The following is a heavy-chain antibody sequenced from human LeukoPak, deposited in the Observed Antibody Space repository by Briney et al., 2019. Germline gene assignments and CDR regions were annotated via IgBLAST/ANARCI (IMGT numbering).Heavy chain of an antibody. CDR1: GYTFTSYG. V-gene: IGHV1-18*01. J-gene: IGHJ6*03. D-gene: IGHD3-22*01. CDR3: ARGFITNNRYYYYYMDV. Sequence: ASVKVSCKASGYTFTSYGISWGRQAPGQGLGWMGWISAYNGNTNYAQKLQGRVTMTRDTSISTAYMELSRLRSDDTAVYYCARGFITNNRYYYYYMDVWGKGTTATVSS. CDR2: ISAYNGNT.